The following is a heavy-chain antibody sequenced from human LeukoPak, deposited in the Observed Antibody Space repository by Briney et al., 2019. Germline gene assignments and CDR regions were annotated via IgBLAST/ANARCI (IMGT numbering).Heavy chain of an antibody. D-gene: IGHD3-10*01. CDR2: IIPIFGTA. CDR3: ARASKMTLVRGVIITSNYYYYMDV. V-gene: IGHV1-69*13. Sequence: SVKVSCKASGGTLSIYAISWVRQAPGQGLEWMGGIIPIFGTANYAQKFQGRVTITADESTSTAYMELSSLSSEDTAVYYCARASKMTLVRGVIITSNYYYYMDVWGKGTTVTISS. CDR1: GGTLSIYA. J-gene: IGHJ6*03.